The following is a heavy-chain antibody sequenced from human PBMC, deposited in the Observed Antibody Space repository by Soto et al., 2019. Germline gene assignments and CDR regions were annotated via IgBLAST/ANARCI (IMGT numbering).Heavy chain of an antibody. CDR2: INRDGSVE. Sequence: GGSLRLSCEASGFALSPYWMSWVRQAPGKGLEWVASINRDGSVEHYVDSVRGRFTISRDNAKNSLFLQMNSLSAEDTAVYYCARLTEAVTTFVYWGQGTPVTVSS. V-gene: IGHV3-7*03. J-gene: IGHJ4*02. CDR3: ARLTEAVTTFVY. CDR1: GFALSPYW. D-gene: IGHD1-1*01.